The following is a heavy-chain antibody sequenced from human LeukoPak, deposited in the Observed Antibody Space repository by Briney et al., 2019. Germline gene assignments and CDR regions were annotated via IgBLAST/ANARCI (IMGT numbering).Heavy chain of an antibody. Sequence: SVKASCKASGGTFSSYAISWVRQAPGQGLEWMGGIIPIFGTANYAQKFQGRVTITADESTSTAYMELRSLRSDDTAVYYCARSAQFSGYLPFDYWGQGTLVTVSS. V-gene: IGHV1-69*13. D-gene: IGHD3-22*01. CDR3: ARSAQFSGYLPFDY. CDR1: GGTFSSYA. CDR2: IIPIFGTA. J-gene: IGHJ4*02.